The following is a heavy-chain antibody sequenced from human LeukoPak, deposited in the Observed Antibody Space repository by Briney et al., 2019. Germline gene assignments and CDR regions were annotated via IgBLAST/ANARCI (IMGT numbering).Heavy chain of an antibody. V-gene: IGHV1-69*05. Sequence: SVKVSCKASGGPFAKYAFNWVRQAPGQGLEWMGGIIPIFGTANYAQKFQGRVTITTDESTSTAYMELSSLRSEDTAVYYCARGPYCSSTSCPNNWFDPWGQGTLVTVSS. J-gene: IGHJ5*02. CDR2: IIPIFGTA. CDR1: GGPFAKYA. CDR3: ARGPYCSSTSCPNNWFDP. D-gene: IGHD2-2*01.